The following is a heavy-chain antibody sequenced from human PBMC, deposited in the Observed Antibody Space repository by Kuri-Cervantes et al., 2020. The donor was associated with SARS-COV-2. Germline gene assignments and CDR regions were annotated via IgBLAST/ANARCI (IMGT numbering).Heavy chain of an antibody. J-gene: IGHJ6*03. CDR2: ISGSGDNT. Sequence: GGSLRLSCAASRFTFNSYAMSWVRQAPGKGLEWVSGISGSGDNTYYADSVKGRFTISRDNAKNSLYLQMNSLRAEDTAVYYCARDCSSPYKYYYYYYMDVWGKGTTVTVSS. CDR1: RFTFNSYA. D-gene: IGHD6-13*01. V-gene: IGHV3-23*01. CDR3: ARDCSSPYKYYYYYYMDV.